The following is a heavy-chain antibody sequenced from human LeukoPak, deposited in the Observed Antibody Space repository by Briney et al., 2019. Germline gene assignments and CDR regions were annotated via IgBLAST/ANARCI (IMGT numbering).Heavy chain of an antibody. CDR3: ARSSWGSYYPLFDY. Sequence: GRSLRLSCAASGFSFSNYGMHWVRQAPGNGLEWVAVIWYDGTNKYYADSVKGRFTISRDNSKNTLYLQMNSLRAEDTAVYYCARSSWGSYYPLFDYWGQGTLVTVSS. V-gene: IGHV3-33*01. D-gene: IGHD3-10*01. J-gene: IGHJ4*02. CDR2: IWYDGTNK. CDR1: GFSFSNYG.